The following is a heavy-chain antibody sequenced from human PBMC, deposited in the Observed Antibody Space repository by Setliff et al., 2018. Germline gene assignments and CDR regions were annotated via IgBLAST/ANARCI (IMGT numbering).Heavy chain of an antibody. Sequence: SETLSLTCTVSGGSISSYYWSWIRQPAGKGLEWIGHIYIGGSANYNPSLKSRVTMSIDTSKNQFALKLNSVTAADMAVYYCAREQWLDPPGYYYMDVWAKGTTVTVSS. J-gene: IGHJ6*03. V-gene: IGHV4-4*07. CDR2: IYIGGSA. D-gene: IGHD6-19*01. CDR3: AREQWLDPPGYYYMDV. CDR1: GGSISSYY.